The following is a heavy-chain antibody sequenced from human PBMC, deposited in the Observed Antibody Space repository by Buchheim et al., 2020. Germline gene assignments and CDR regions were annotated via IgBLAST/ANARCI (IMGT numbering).Heavy chain of an antibody. D-gene: IGHD6-19*01. CDR3: VRGSLYRSGWYRFDY. CDR2: ISYDGTNT. CDR1: GFTFSSYA. J-gene: IGHJ4*02. Sequence: QVQLVESGGGVVQPGRSLRLSCIASGFTFSSYAMHWVRQAPGKGLEWVAVISYDGTNTYSTDSVKGRFTISRDNSMNTLSLQMNSLRAEDTAMFYCVRGSLYRSGWYRFDYWGQGTL. V-gene: IGHV3-30-3*01.